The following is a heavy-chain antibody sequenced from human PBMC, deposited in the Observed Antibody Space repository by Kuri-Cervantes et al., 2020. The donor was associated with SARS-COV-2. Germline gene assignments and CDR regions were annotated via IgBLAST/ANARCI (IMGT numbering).Heavy chain of an antibody. CDR3: ARDRRIQLWLYGSWYFDL. Sequence: GGSLRLSCAASGFTFSSYSMNWVRQAPGKGLEWVSSISSSSSYIYYADSVKGRFTISRDNAKNSLYLQMNSLRAEDTAVHYCARDRRIQLWLYGSWYFDLWGRGTLVTVSS. CDR2: ISSSSSYI. D-gene: IGHD5-18*01. CDR1: GFTFSSYS. V-gene: IGHV3-21*01. J-gene: IGHJ2*01.